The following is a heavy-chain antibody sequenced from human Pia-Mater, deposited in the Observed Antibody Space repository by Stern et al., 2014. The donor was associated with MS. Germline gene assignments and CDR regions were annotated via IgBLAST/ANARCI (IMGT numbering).Heavy chain of an antibody. Sequence: VQLVESGGGVVQPGRPLRLSCAASGFSFSSFGMHWVRQAPGKGLEWVARISSDGSKDYADSVKGRFAISRDNSKNTLYLQMNSLRAEDTAVYYCAKDRQYLTFFFDFWGQGSLVTVSS. CDR1: GFSFSSFG. J-gene: IGHJ4*02. D-gene: IGHD2/OR15-2a*01. CDR2: ISSDGSK. V-gene: IGHV3-30*18. CDR3: AKDRQYLTFFFDF.